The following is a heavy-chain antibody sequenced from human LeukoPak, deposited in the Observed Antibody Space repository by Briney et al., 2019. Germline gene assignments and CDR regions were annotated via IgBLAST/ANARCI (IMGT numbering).Heavy chain of an antibody. V-gene: IGHV3-48*04. CDR2: ISSSSSNI. D-gene: IGHD6-19*01. J-gene: IGHJ4*02. CDR1: GFTFTSYS. Sequence: GGSLGLSCAASGFTFTSYSMTWVRQAPGKGLEWVSYISSSSSNIHYADSVKGRFTISRDNTKNSLYLQMNSLRAEDTAVYYCASVDTVDGTIDWGQGTLVTVSS. CDR3: ASVDTVDGTID.